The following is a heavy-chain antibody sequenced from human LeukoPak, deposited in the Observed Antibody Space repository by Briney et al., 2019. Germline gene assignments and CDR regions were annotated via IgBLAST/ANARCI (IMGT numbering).Heavy chain of an antibody. D-gene: IGHD2-15*01. CDR3: GRDLHCNGGSCIGGSAPFDY. CDR1: GFTFSSYA. CDR2: ITYDGSNK. V-gene: IGHV3-30-3*01. J-gene: IGHJ4*02. Sequence: GGSLRLSCAASGFTFSSYAMHWVRQAPGKGLEWVAVITYDGSNKYYADSVKGRFTISRDNSKNTLYLQMNSLRAEDTAVYYCGRDLHCNGGSCIGGSAPFDYWGQGALVTVSS.